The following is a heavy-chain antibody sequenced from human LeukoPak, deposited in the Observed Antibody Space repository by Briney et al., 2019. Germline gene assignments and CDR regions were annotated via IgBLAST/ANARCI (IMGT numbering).Heavy chain of an antibody. CDR3: ARDPVQSPLRGYYRDY. CDR2: INPSGGST. V-gene: IGHV1-46*01. D-gene: IGHD3-22*01. J-gene: IGHJ4*02. Sequence: ASVKVSCKASGYTFTSYYMHWVRQAPGQGLEWMGIINPSGGSTSYAQKLQDRVTMTTDTSTSTAYMELRSLRSDDTAVYYCARDPVQSPLRGYYRDYWGQGTLVTVSS. CDR1: GYTFTSYY.